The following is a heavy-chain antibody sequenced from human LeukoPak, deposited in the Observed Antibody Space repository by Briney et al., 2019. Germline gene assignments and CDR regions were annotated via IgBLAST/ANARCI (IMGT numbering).Heavy chain of an antibody. J-gene: IGHJ4*02. CDR1: GYTFTSYD. V-gene: IGHV1-8*01. CDR3: AIYFSTYYYDSSGTFDY. CDR2: MNPNSGNT. Sequence: ASVKVSCKASGYTFTSYDINWVRQATGQGLEWMGWMNPNSGNTGYAQKFQGRLTMTRNTSISTAYMELSSLRSEDTAVYYCAIYFSTYYYDSSGTFDYWGQGTLVTVSS. D-gene: IGHD3-22*01.